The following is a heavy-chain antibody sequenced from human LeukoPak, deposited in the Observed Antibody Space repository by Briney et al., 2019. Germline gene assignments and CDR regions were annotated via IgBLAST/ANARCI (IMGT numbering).Heavy chain of an antibody. D-gene: IGHD6-6*01. CDR1: GFTFKSYD. Sequence: GGSLRLSCAASGFTFKSYDMHWVRQAAGEGLEWVSAIGTAGDTYYPGSVKGRFTISRENAKNSLYLQMNSLRAEDTAVYYCAREPEYSSSSGFDYWGQGTLVTVSS. CDR3: AREPEYSSSSGFDY. J-gene: IGHJ4*02. CDR2: IGTAGDT. V-gene: IGHV3-13*01.